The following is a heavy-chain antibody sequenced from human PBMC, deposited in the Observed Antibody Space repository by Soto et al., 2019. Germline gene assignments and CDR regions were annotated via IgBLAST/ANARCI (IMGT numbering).Heavy chain of an antibody. Sequence: ASVKVSCKASGYTFTGYYMHWVRQAPGQGLEWMGWINPNSGGTNYAQKFQGWVTMTRDTSISTAYMELSRLRSDDTAVYYCGRGGGAYNYTSDHYYYYYMDVWGKGTTVTVSS. CDR2: INPNSGGT. V-gene: IGHV1-2*04. D-gene: IGHD1-1*01. CDR1: GYTFTGYY. J-gene: IGHJ6*03. CDR3: GRGGGAYNYTSDHYYYYYMDV.